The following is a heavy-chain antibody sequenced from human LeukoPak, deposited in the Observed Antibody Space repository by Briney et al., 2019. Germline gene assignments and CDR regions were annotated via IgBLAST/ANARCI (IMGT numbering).Heavy chain of an antibody. CDR1: GGSISGYY. Sequence: KPSETLSLTCTVSGGSISGYYWSWIRQPPGKGLEWIGYIYYSGSTNYNPSLKSRVTISVDTSKNQFSLKLSSVTAADTAVYYCARVEGYIHYYGMDVWGQGTTVTVSS. V-gene: IGHV4-59*08. D-gene: IGHD1-1*01. CDR3: ARVEGYIHYYGMDV. CDR2: IYYSGST. J-gene: IGHJ6*02.